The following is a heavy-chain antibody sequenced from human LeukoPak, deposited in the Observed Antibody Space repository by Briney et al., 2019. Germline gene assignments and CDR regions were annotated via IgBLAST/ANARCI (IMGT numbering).Heavy chain of an antibody. CDR2: IYHSGST. V-gene: IGHV4-39*07. Sequence: SETLSLTCTVSGGSISSSSYYWGWIRQPPGKGLEWIGSIYHSGSTYYNPSLKSRVTISVDTSKNQFSLKLSSVTAADTAVYYCARSTMIENWFDPWGQGTLVTVSS. CDR1: GGSISSSSYY. D-gene: IGHD3-22*01. CDR3: ARSTMIENWFDP. J-gene: IGHJ5*02.